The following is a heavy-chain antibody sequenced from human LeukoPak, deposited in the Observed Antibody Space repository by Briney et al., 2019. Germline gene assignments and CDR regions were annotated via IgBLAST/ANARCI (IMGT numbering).Heavy chain of an antibody. J-gene: IGHJ3*01. CDR1: GFTFRNFA. Sequence: GGSLRLSCAASGFTFRNFAMKWVRQAPGKGLEWVANIKLDVSGTYYVDSVRGRFTISRDNTKNSLYLQMDSLRAEDTAVYYCARKGNAFDFWGQGTMVTVSS. V-gene: IGHV3-7*01. D-gene: IGHD3-10*01. CDR2: IKLDVSGT. CDR3: ARKGNAFDF.